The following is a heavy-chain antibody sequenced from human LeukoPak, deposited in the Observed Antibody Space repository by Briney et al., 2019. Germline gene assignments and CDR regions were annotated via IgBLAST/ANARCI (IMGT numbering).Heavy chain of an antibody. Sequence: ASVKVSCKASGYTFTSYGISWVRQAPGQGLEWMGWISAYNGNTNYAQKLQGRVTMTTDTSTSTAYMELRSLRSDDTAVYYCARDGRRYCSSTSCLNWFDPWGQGTLVTVSS. J-gene: IGHJ5*02. CDR1: GYTFTSYG. CDR2: ISAYNGNT. D-gene: IGHD2-2*01. V-gene: IGHV1-18*01. CDR3: ARDGRRYCSSTSCLNWFDP.